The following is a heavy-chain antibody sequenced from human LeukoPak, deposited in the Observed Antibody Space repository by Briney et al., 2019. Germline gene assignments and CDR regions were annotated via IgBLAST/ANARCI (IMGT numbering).Heavy chain of an antibody. J-gene: IGHJ1*01. Sequence: PGGCLRLSCAASRFTFSSYAMSWVRQAPGKGLEWISSIGGSGGSTYYADSVRGRFTISRDNSKNTLYLQMNSLKAEDTALYYCAKGWEYYDSSGYKSFAEYFQHWGQGTLVTVSS. CDR3: AKGWEYYDSSGYKSFAEYFQH. CDR2: IGGSGGST. CDR1: RFTFSSYA. D-gene: IGHD3-22*01. V-gene: IGHV3-23*01.